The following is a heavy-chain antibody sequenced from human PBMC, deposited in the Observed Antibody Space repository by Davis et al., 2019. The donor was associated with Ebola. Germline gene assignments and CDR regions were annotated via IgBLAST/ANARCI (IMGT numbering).Heavy chain of an antibody. V-gene: IGHV4-34*01. J-gene: IGHJ6*02. Sequence: ESLKISCAASGFTFSSYAMSWIRQPPGKGLEWIGEINHSGSTNYNPSLKSRVTISVDTSKNQFSLKLSSVTAADTAVYYCARGRAFYYYYGMDVWGQGTTVTVSS. D-gene: IGHD3-16*01. CDR2: INHSGST. CDR3: ARGRAFYYYYGMDV. CDR1: GFTFSSYA.